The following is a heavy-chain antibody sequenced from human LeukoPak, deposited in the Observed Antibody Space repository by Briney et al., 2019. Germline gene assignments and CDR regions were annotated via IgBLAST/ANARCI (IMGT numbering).Heavy chain of an antibody. CDR3: ARSYYYDSSHTADY. D-gene: IGHD3-22*01. CDR1: GFTFSNYG. Sequence: GGSLRLSCAASGFTFSNYGMHWVRQAPGKGLEWVAYIWYDGSNKYYTDSVKGRFTISRDNSENTLYLQMNRLRAEDTAVYYCARSYYYDSSHTADYWGQGTLVTVSS. J-gene: IGHJ4*02. CDR2: IWYDGSNK. V-gene: IGHV3-33*01.